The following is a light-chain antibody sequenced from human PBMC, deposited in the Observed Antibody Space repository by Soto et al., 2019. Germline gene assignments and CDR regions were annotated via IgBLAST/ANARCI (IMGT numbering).Light chain of an antibody. CDR1: QGISSN. CDR3: QQFNSYPIT. J-gene: IGKJ5*01. V-gene: IGKV1-9*01. CDR2: AAS. Sequence: DIQMTQSPASVSASVGDRVTITCRASQGISSNLAWYQKKPGKAPKLLIYAASTLQSGVPSRFSGSGSGTEFNLTISRLQTEDFATYYCQQFNSYPITFGQGTRLDIK.